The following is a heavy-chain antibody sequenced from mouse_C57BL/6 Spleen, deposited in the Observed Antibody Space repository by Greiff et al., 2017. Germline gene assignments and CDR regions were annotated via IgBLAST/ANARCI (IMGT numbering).Heavy chain of an antibody. CDR1: GFTFSSYG. V-gene: IGHV5-6*01. Sequence: EVKLVESGGDLVKPGGSLKLSCAASGFTFSSYGMSWVRQTPDKRLEWVATISSGGSYTYYPDSVQGRCTLSRDNAKNTLYLQMSSLKSEDTAMYYCARADSYYAMDYWGQGTSVTVSS. CDR3: ARADSYYAMDY. CDR2: ISSGGSYT. J-gene: IGHJ4*01.